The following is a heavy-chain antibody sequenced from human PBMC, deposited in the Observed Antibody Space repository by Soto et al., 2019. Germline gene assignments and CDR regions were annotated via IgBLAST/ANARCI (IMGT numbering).Heavy chain of an antibody. D-gene: IGHD3-10*01. V-gene: IGHV1-18*01. CDR1: GYTFTSYG. CDR3: ARDLDDRWGGARYYYGMDV. J-gene: IGHJ6*02. Sequence: QVQLVQSGAEVKKPGASVKVSCKASGYTFTSYGISCVRQAPGQGLEWMGWISAYNGNTNYAQKLQGRVTMTTDTTTSTAYMELRSLRSDDTAVYYCARDLDDRWGGARYYYGMDVWGQGTTVTVSS. CDR2: ISAYNGNT.